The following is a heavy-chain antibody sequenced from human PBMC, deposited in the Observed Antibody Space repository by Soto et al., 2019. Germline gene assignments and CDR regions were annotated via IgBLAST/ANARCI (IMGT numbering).Heavy chain of an antibody. CDR2: ISYDGSNK. CDR3: AREVYYYDSSCYYNY. D-gene: IGHD3-22*01. J-gene: IGHJ4*02. Sequence: QVQLVESGGGVVQPGRSLRLSCAASGFTFSSYAMHWVRQAPGKGLEWVAVISYDGSNKYYADSGKGRFTISRDNSKNALYLQMDSLRAEDTSVYYCAREVYYYDSSCYYNYWGQGTLVTVSS. CDR1: GFTFSSYA. V-gene: IGHV3-30-3*01.